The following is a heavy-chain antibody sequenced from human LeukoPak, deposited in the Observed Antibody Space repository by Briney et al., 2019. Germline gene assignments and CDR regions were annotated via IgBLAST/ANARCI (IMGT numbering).Heavy chain of an antibody. V-gene: IGHV4-34*01. Sequence: PSETLSLTCAVYGGSFSGYYWSWIRQPPGKGLEWIGEINHSGSTNCNPSLKSRVTISVDTSKNQFSLKLSSVTAADTAVYYCARAYCSSTSCYKVYYMGVWGKGTTVTVSS. D-gene: IGHD2-2*02. J-gene: IGHJ6*03. CDR2: INHSGST. CDR3: ARAYCSSTSCYKVYYMGV. CDR1: GGSFSGYY.